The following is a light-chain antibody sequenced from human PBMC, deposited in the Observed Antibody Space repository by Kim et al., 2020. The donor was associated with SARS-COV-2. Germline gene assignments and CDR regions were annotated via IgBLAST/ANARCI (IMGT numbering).Light chain of an antibody. CDR2: DNN. V-gene: IGLV1-51*01. J-gene: IGLJ3*02. CDR3: GTWDTSLSAGV. CDR1: SSNIGINY. Sequence: QSVLTQPPSVSAAPGQKVTISCSGGSSNIGINYVSWFQHLPGTAPKLLIYDNNKRPSGIPDRFSGSKSGTSATLGITGLQTGGEAYYYCGTWDTSLSAGVFGGGTQLTVL.